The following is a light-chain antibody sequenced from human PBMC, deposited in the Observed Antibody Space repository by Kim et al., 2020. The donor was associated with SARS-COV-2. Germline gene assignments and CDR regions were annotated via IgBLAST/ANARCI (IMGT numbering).Light chain of an antibody. J-gene: IGLJ3*02. CDR3: QSSDRNSRVL. Sequence: KTVTLSTTASGGSLTDNEVHWYELRPGRVPTIVIYDENQRPTGVPARFSGSIDGSSNSASLTISVLQTEDEADYYCQSSDRNSRVLFGGGTQLTVL. CDR1: GGSLTDNE. V-gene: IGLV6-57*02. CDR2: DEN.